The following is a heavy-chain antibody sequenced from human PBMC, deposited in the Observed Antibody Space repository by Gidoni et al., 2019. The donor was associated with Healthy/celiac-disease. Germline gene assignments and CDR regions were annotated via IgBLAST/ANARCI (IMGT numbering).Heavy chain of an antibody. D-gene: IGHD3-22*01. Sequence: EVQLVESGGGLVKPGGSLRLSCAASGFTFSNAWMSWVGQAPGKGLEWIGRIKSKTDGGTTDYAAPVKGRFTISRDDSKNTLYLQMNSLKTEDTAVYYCTTLPQYYYDSSGYPVDYWGQGTLVTVSS. CDR2: IKSKTDGGTT. V-gene: IGHV3-15*01. J-gene: IGHJ4*02. CDR1: GFTFSNAW. CDR3: TTLPQYYYDSSGYPVDY.